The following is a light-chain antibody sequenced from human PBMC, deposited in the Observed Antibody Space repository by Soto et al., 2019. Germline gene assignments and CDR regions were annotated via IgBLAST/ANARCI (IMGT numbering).Light chain of an antibody. CDR3: GTWDSSLTNGRAV. J-gene: IGLJ3*02. Sequence: QSVLTQPPSVSAAPGQTVTVSCSGNSSNIGNSYVSWYQQFPGTAPRLLIYDDNKRPSVIRDRFSGSKSGTSATLAITGLQTGDEAVYYCGTWDSSLTNGRAVFGGGTKLTVL. CDR1: SSNIGNSY. V-gene: IGLV1-51*01. CDR2: DDN.